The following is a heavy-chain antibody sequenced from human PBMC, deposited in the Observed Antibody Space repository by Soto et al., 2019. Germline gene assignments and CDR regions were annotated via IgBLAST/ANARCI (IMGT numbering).Heavy chain of an antibody. CDR2: IFSSGGA. Sequence: QVQLLESGPGLVMPSETLSLTCTVSGGSISSYYWSWIRQPPGKGLEWIGYIFSSGGAHYSPSLKSRVTMSVVPSNNQFSLKLTSVTVADTAVYYCARDRLYSSSWYEFDRLGQVTLVTVSS. V-gene: IGHV4-59*01. D-gene: IGHD6-13*01. J-gene: IGHJ5*02. CDR1: GGSISSYY. CDR3: ARDRLYSSSWYEFDR.